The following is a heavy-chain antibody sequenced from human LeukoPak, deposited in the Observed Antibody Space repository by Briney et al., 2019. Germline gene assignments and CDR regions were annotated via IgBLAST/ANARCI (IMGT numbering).Heavy chain of an antibody. CDR3: ARETTWSAAFDI. V-gene: IGHV3-11*01. CDR2: ISSSGSTI. Sequence: TGGSLRLSCAASGFTFSDYYMSWIRQAPGKGLEWVSYISSSGSTIYYADSVKGRFTISRDNAKNSLYLQMNSLRAEDTAVYYCARETTWSAAFDIWGQGTMVTVSS. CDR1: GFTFSDYY. J-gene: IGHJ3*02. D-gene: IGHD1-14*01.